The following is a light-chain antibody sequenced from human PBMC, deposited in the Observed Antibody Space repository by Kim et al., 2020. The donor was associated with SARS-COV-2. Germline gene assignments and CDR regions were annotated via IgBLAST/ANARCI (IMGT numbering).Light chain of an antibody. J-gene: IGKJ5*01. CDR3: QQRSNWPIT. V-gene: IGKV3-11*01. CDR1: QGVSSY. CDR2: DAS. Sequence: LAAGERATPSCRASQGVSSYLAWYQQKPVQAPRLLIYDASNRATGIPARFSGSGGGTDFTLTISSLEPEDFAVYYCQQRSNWPITFGQGTRLEIK.